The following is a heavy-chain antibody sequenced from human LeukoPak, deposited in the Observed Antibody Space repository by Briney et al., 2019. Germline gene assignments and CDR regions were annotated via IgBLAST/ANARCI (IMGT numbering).Heavy chain of an antibody. D-gene: IGHD2-2*01. V-gene: IGHV4-34*01. CDR1: GGSFSGYY. CDR3: AREDVVPAAEHLPARGVDY. CDR2: INHSGST. Sequence: SETLSLTCAVYGGSFSGYYWSWIRQPPGKGLEWIGEINHSGSTNYNPSLKSRVTISVDTSKNQFSLKLSSVTAADTAVYYCAREDVVPAAEHLPARGVDYWGQGTLVTVSS. J-gene: IGHJ4*02.